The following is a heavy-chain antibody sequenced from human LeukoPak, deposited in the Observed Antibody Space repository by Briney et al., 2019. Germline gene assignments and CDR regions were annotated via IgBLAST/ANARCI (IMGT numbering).Heavy chain of an antibody. CDR2: INADGTYK. V-gene: IGHV3-74*01. D-gene: IGHD4/OR15-4a*01. CDR3: AREPDYGANVDAFDI. J-gene: IGHJ3*02. CDR1: GLTFIRHG. Sequence: GGSRKPSGAASGLTFIRHGRNWVRQAPGKGLGWVARINADGTYKSYAGSVEGRFIISRDNAKNTLYLQMNSLRVEDTAEYYCAREPDYGANVDAFDIWAQGAKVTVSS.